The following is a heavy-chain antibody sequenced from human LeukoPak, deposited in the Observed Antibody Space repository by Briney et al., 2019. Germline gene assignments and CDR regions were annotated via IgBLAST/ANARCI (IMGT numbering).Heavy chain of an antibody. J-gene: IGHJ5*02. CDR2: IYTSGTT. D-gene: IGHD3-9*01. CDR1: GGSISSGSYY. Sequence: SQTLSLTCTVSGGSISSGSYYWSWIRQPAGKGLEWIGRIYTSGTTNYNPSLKSRVTISLDTSQNQFSLKLSSVTAADTAVYYCARDRTDYDILTASENWFDPWGQGTLVTVSS. V-gene: IGHV4-61*02. CDR3: ARDRTDYDILTASENWFDP.